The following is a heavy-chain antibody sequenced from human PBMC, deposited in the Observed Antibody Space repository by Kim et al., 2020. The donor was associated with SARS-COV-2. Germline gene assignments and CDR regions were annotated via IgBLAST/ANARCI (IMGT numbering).Heavy chain of an antibody. Sequence: GGSLRLSCAASGFTFSDYYMSWIRQAPGKGLEWVSYISSSGSTIYYADSVKGRFTISRDNAKNSLYLQMNSLRAEDTAVYYCARDEVAVAVFYYYGMDVWGQGTTVTVSS. J-gene: IGHJ6*02. CDR2: ISSSGSTI. D-gene: IGHD6-19*01. CDR1: GFTFSDYY. CDR3: ARDEVAVAVFYYYGMDV. V-gene: IGHV3-11*04.